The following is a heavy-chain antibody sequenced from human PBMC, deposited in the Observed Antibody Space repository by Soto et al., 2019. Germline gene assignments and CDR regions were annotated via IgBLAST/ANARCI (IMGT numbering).Heavy chain of an antibody. CDR2: ISGSGSTI. V-gene: IGHV3-48*03. J-gene: IGHJ5*02. CDR3: AREGRYCSSTSCYWVAFFDP. Sequence: GGSLRLSCAASGFTFSSYAMSWVRQAPGKGLEWVSGISGSGSTIYYADSVKGRFTISRDNAKNSLYLQMNSLRAEDTAVYYCAREGRYCSSTSCYWVAFFDPWGQGTLVTVSS. D-gene: IGHD2-2*01. CDR1: GFTFSSYA.